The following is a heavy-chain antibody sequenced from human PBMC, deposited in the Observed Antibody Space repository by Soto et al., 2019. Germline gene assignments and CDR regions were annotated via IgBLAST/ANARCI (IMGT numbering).Heavy chain of an antibody. CDR2: IYHSGST. D-gene: IGHD3-3*01. Sequence: PSETLSLTCAVSGYSISSGYYWGWIRQPPGKGLGWIGNIYHSGSTYYNPSLKSRVTISVDTSKNQFSLKLSSVNAADTAVYYCARVGAFWSCYYTGNLDTWGQGTLVTVSS. CDR3: ARVGAFWSCYYTGNLDT. V-gene: IGHV4-38-2*01. J-gene: IGHJ5*02. CDR1: GYSISSGYY.